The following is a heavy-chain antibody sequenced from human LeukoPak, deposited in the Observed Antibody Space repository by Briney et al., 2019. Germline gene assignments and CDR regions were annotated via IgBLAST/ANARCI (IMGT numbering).Heavy chain of an antibody. J-gene: IGHJ4*02. V-gene: IGHV4-59*08. Sequence: SETLSLTCTVSGGSISSCYWSWIRQPPGKGLEWIGYIYYSGSTNYNPSLKSRVTISVDTSKNQFSLKLSSVTAADTAVYYCASGPPLTYYYDSRGDSGLDYWGQGTLVTVSS. CDR2: IYYSGST. CDR1: GGSISSCY. CDR3: ASGPPLTYYYDSRGDSGLDY. D-gene: IGHD3-22*01.